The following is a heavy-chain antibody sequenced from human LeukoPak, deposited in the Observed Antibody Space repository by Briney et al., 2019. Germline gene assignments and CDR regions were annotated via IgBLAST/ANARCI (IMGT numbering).Heavy chain of an antibody. D-gene: IGHD5-12*01. V-gene: IGHV4-39*07. CDR3: ARGAIDVDIVATIRLGLDY. CDR1: GGSISSSSYY. J-gene: IGHJ4*02. Sequence: SETLSLTCTVSGGSISSSSYYWGWIRQPPGKGLEWIGSIYYSGSTYYNPSLKSRVTISVDTSKNQFSLKLSSVTAADTAVYYCARGAIDVDIVATIRLGLDYWGQGTLVAVSS. CDR2: IYYSGST.